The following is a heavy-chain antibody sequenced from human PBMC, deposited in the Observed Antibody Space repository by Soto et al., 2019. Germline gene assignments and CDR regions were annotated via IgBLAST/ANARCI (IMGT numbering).Heavy chain of an antibody. V-gene: IGHV1-18*04. D-gene: IGHD3-22*01. CDR1: GYTFTSYG. Sequence: GASVKVSCKASGYTFTSYGISWVRQAPGQGLEWMGWISAYNGNTNYAQKLQGRVTMTTDTSTSTAYMELRSLRSDDTAGYYCARAVGNYYDSSGFRTMYGMDVWGQGTTVTVSS. CDR3: ARAVGNYYDSSGFRTMYGMDV. J-gene: IGHJ6*02. CDR2: ISAYNGNT.